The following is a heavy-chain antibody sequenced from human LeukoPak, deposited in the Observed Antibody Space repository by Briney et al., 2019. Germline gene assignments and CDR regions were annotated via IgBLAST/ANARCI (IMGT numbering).Heavy chain of an antibody. Sequence: SETLSLTCTVSGGSVNRGGYYWNWIRQHPGKGLEWIGFTSYSEGTYYNPSLMSRITISVDRSQNQFSLKMRDVTAADTAAYFCATADWESFYFDSWGQGALVAVSS. CDR2: TSYSEGT. J-gene: IGHJ4*02. CDR1: GGSVNRGGYY. CDR3: ATADWESFYFDS. V-gene: IGHV4-31*03. D-gene: IGHD1-26*01.